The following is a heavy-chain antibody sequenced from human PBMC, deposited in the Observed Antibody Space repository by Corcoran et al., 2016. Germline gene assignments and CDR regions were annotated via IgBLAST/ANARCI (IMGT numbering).Heavy chain of an antibody. CDR1: GYTFTGYY. J-gene: IGHJ6*02. CDR3: ARVPVYSGKENYGMDV. Sequence: QVQLVQSGAEVKKPGASVKVSCKASGYTFTGYYMHWVRQAPGQGLERMGWINPNSGGPNYAQKFQGRVTMTRDTSISTAYMELSRLRADDTAVYYCARVPVYSGKENYGMDVWGQGTTVTVSS. CDR2: INPNSGGP. D-gene: IGHD3-10*01. V-gene: IGHV1-2*02.